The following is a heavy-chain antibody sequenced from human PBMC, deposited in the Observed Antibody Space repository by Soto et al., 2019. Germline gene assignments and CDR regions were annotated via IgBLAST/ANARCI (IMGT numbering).Heavy chain of an antibody. Sequence: QVQLRESGPGLVKPSQTLSLTCTVSGGSISSGGYYWNWIRQHPGKGLEWIGHIYYSGNTYYNPSLKSRVTISVDTSKNQFSLNLSSVTAADTAVYYCAREGDGYNGDYWGQGTLVTVSS. V-gene: IGHV4-31*03. CDR1: GGSISSGGYY. D-gene: IGHD5-12*01. J-gene: IGHJ4*02. CDR3: AREGDGYNGDY. CDR2: IYYSGNT.